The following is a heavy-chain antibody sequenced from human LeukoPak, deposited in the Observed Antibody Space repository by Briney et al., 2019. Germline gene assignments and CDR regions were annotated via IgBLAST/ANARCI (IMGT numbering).Heavy chain of an antibody. J-gene: IGHJ4*02. V-gene: IGHV3-48*01. CDR1: GLIFSNYN. CDR2: ISTTGSTI. CDR3: ARDSIAVAADLDY. D-gene: IGHD6-19*01. Sequence: GGSLRLSCAASGLIFSNYNMNWVRQAPGKGLGWVSYISTTGSTIYYADYVKGRFTISIDNAKNSLYLQMNSLRAEDSAVYYCARDSIAVAADLDYWGQGTLVTVSS.